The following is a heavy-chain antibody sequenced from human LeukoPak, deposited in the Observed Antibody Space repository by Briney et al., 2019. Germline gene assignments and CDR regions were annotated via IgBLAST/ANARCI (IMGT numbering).Heavy chain of an antibody. D-gene: IGHD6-6*01. CDR1: GFTFSSYA. CDR2: ISYDGSNK. Sequence: PGGSLRLSCAASGFTFSSYAMHRVRQAPGKGLEWVAVISYDGSNKYYADSVKGRFTISRDNSKNTLYLQMNSLRAEDTAVYYCAKDRLSIAARPPHYMDVWGKGTTVTVSS. V-gene: IGHV3-30-3*01. CDR3: AKDRLSIAARPPHYMDV. J-gene: IGHJ6*03.